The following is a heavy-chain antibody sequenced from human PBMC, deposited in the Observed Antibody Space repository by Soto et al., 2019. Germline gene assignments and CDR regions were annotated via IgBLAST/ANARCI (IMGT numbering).Heavy chain of an antibody. J-gene: IGHJ4*02. CDR1: GGSFSGYY. D-gene: IGHD4-17*01. V-gene: IGHV4-34*01. Sequence: SETLSLTCAVYGGSFSGYYWSWIRQPPGKGLEWIGEINHSGSTNYNPSLKSRVTISVDTSKNQLSLKLSSVTAADTAVYYCAREPDYGDPFDYWGQGTLVTVSS. CDR2: INHSGST. CDR3: AREPDYGDPFDY.